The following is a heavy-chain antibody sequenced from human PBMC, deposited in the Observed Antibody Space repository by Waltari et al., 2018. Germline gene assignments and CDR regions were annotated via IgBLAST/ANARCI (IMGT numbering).Heavy chain of an antibody. CDR3: AGGDGGYYYHKMDV. J-gene: IGHJ6*02. D-gene: IGHD3-22*01. CDR2: IMPDISET. CDR1: GGTFTSDG. Sequence: QVQLVQSGAEAKKPGSSVGVSCRASGGTFTSDGVTWVRKAPGQGLEWMGRIMPDISETKYAVKFQGRITITADQSTGTVYMEVRSLRSDDTAVYYCAGGDGGYYYHKMDVWGQGT. V-gene: IGHV1-69*02.